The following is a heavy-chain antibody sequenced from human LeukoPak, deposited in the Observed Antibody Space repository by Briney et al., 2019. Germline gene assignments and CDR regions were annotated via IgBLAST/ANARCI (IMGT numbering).Heavy chain of an antibody. V-gene: IGHV4-31*03. Sequence: PSQTLSLTCTVSGDSISSGGYYWSWIRQHPGQGLEWIGNIYYSGSTHYSPSLKSRLIISMDTSKNLFSLRLSSMTAADTAVYSCARGVGEHGMDVWGQGTTVTVSS. J-gene: IGHJ6*02. D-gene: IGHD4-17*01. CDR1: GDSISSGGYY. CDR3: ARGVGEHGMDV. CDR2: IYYSGST.